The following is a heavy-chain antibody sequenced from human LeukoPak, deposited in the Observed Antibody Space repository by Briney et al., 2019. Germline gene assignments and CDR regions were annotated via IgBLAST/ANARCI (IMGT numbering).Heavy chain of an antibody. V-gene: IGHV1-46*01. Sequence: ASVKVSCKASGYTFTSYAMNWVRQAPGQGLEWMGIINPSGGSTSYAQKFQGRVTMTRDMSTSTVYMELSSLRSEDTAVYYCARPRKSAEMAPAHWGQGTLVTVSS. CDR3: ARPRKSAEMAPAH. D-gene: IGHD5-24*01. CDR2: INPSGGST. J-gene: IGHJ4*02. CDR1: GYTFTSYA.